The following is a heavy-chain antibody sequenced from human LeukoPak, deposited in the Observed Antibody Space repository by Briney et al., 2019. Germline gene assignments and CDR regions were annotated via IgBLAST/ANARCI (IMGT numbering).Heavy chain of an antibody. Sequence: SETLSLTCTVSGGSISSYYWSWIRQPPGKGLEWMGYIYYSGSTNYNPSLKSRVTISVDTSKNQFSLKLSSVTAADTAVYYCASSSRGYYHNLEYFQHWGQGTLVTVSS. CDR1: GGSISSYY. J-gene: IGHJ1*01. V-gene: IGHV4-59*08. D-gene: IGHD3-22*01. CDR2: IYYSGST. CDR3: ASSSRGYYHNLEYFQH.